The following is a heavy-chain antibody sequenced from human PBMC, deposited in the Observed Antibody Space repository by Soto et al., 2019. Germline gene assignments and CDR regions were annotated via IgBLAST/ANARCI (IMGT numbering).Heavy chain of an antibody. J-gene: IGHJ4*02. CDR2: ISTDGSIT. Sequence: PGGSLRLSCAASGLIFSNYKMHWVRQAPGKGLVWVSRISTDGSITDYADSVKGRFTVSQDNAKNTLYLQMSSLRVDDTAVYYCARDTNGLHYWGQGTLVTVSS. D-gene: IGHD2-8*01. CDR1: GLIFSNYK. CDR3: ARDTNGLHY. V-gene: IGHV3-74*01.